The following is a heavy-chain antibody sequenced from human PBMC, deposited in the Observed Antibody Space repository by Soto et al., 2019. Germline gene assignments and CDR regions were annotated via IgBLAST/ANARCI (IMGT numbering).Heavy chain of an antibody. CDR2: ITAFNGKK. D-gene: IGHD2-21*01. J-gene: IGHJ6*02. CDR1: GYTFTSYG. V-gene: IGHV1-18*04. Sequence: QVQLVQSGTEVKKTGASVEVSCKVSGYTFTSYGISWVRQAPGQGLEWMGWITAFNGKKNYAQKLQDRLTMTTDTSTSTAYVELRRLRSDDTAIYYCARDTLMVMSLSHGMDVWGEGTSITVS. CDR3: ARDTLMVMSLSHGMDV.